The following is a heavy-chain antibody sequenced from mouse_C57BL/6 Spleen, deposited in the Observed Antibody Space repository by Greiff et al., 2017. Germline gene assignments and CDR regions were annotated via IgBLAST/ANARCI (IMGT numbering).Heavy chain of an antibody. J-gene: IGHJ1*03. CDR1: GFTFSDYY. V-gene: IGHV5-12*01. D-gene: IGHD1-3*01. CDR2: ISNGGGST. Sequence: EVMLVESGGGLVQPGGSLKLSCAASGFTFSDYYMYWVRQTPEKRLEWVAYISNGGGSTYYPDTVKGRFTISRDNAKNTLYLQMSRLKSEDTAMYYCARVAPHWYFDVWGTGTTVTVSS. CDR3: ARVAPHWYFDV.